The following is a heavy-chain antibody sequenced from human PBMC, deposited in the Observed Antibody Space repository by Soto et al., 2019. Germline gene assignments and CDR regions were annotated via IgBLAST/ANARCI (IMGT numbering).Heavy chain of an antibody. Sequence: PSETLSLTCAVYGGSFSGYYWSWIRQPPGKGLEWIGEINHSGSTNYNPSLKSRVTISVDTSKNQFSLKLSSVTAADTAVYYCARGAAADHYYYYGMDVWGQGTTVT. CDR2: INHSGST. CDR3: ARGAAADHYYYYGMDV. J-gene: IGHJ6*02. CDR1: GGSFSGYY. D-gene: IGHD6-13*01. V-gene: IGHV4-34*01.